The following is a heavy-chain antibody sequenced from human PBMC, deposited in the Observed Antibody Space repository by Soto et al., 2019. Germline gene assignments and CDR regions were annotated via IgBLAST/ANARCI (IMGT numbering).Heavy chain of an antibody. V-gene: IGHV4-59*01. Sequence: SETLSLTCTVSGGSISSCCWSWIRQPPGKGLEWIGYIYYSGSTNYNPSLKSRVTISVDTSKNQFSLKLSSVTAADTAVYYCARRYDSTYFDYWGQGTLVTVSS. CDR1: GGSISSCC. D-gene: IGHD3-22*01. CDR3: ARRYDSTYFDY. J-gene: IGHJ4*02. CDR2: IYYSGST.